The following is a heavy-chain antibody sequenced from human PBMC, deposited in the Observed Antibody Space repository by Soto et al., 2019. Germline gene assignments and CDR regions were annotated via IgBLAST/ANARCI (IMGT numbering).Heavy chain of an antibody. D-gene: IGHD6-13*01. CDR3: TRGGAGSSWYWYH. CDR1: GFTFSNYW. J-gene: IGHJ4*02. Sequence: PGGSLRLSCAASGFTFSNYWMTWVRQAPEKGLEWVANIKKDGSEKYYVGSVKGRFTISRDNAKNSLYLQMNNLRVEDTAVYYCTRGGAGSSWYWYHWGQGTLVTVSS. CDR2: IKKDGSEK. V-gene: IGHV3-7*01.